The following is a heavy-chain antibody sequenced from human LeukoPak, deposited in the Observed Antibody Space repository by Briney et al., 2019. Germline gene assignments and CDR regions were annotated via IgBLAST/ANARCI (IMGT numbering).Heavy chain of an antibody. V-gene: IGHV4-59*01. J-gene: IGHJ4*02. D-gene: IGHD3-10*01. CDR2: IYYSGST. Sequence: SETLSLTCTVSGGSISSYYWSWIRQPPGKGLEWIGYIYYSGSTNYNPSLKSRVTISVDTSKNQFSLKLSSVTAADTAMYYCARERHGAFDYWGQGTLVTVSS. CDR1: GGSISSYY. CDR3: ARERHGAFDY.